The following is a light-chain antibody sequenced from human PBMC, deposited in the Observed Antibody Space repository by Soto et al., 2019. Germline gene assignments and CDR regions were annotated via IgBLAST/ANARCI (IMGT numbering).Light chain of an antibody. CDR3: QQYNDYIT. J-gene: IGKJ5*01. CDR2: DAS. CDR1: QSVSYY. Sequence: EIVLTQSPATLSLSPGERATLSCRASQSVSYYLAWYQQKPGQAPRLLIYDASNRATGIPSRFSGSGSGTEFTLTVSSLQPDDSATYYCQQYNDYITFGQGTRLEIK. V-gene: IGKV3-11*01.